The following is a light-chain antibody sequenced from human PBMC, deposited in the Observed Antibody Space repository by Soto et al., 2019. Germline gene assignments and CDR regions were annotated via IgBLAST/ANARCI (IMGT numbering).Light chain of an antibody. CDR1: SSNIGAGYD. CDR3: QSYDSSLSGSKV. V-gene: IGLV1-40*01. J-gene: IGLJ3*02. Sequence: QSVLTQPPSVSGAPGQRVTISCTGSSSNIGAGYDVHWYQQLPGTAPKLLIYSNSNRPSGVPDRFSGSKSGTSASLAITGLQAEDEAGYYCQSYDSSLSGSKVFGGGTKLTVL. CDR2: SNS.